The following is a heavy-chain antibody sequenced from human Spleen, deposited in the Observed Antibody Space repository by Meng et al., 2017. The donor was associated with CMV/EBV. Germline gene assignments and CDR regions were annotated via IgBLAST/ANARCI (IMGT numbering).Heavy chain of an antibody. D-gene: IGHD3-22*01. J-gene: IGHJ4*02. CDR2: IYYSGST. CDR3: ARLVTPHYDGNPRFFDY. Sequence: SETLSLTCTVSGGSIRSVDYYSSWFRQHPGKGLEYIGYIYYSGSTYYNPSLKSRLSISIDTSKNQFSLELSSVTAADTAVYYCARLVTPHYDGNPRFFDYWGQGTLVTVSS. CDR1: GGSIRSVDYY. V-gene: IGHV4-31*03.